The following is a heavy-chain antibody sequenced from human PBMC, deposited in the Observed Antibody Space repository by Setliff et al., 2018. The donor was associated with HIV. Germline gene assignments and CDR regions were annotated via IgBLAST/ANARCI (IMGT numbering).Heavy chain of an antibody. V-gene: IGHV3-7*03. D-gene: IGHD2-8*01. J-gene: IGHJ5*01. CDR2: ISPDGGER. Sequence: PGGSLRLSCSTSGFNSRDSWMSWLRLAPGKGLEWVANISPDGGERYSVDSVRGRFTVSRDNAKNSLYLQMNSLRAEDTAVYYCARPLLRTNPVYGILGNWFDSWGRGTLVTVSS. CDR3: ARPLLRTNPVYGILGNWFDS. CDR1: GFNSRDSW.